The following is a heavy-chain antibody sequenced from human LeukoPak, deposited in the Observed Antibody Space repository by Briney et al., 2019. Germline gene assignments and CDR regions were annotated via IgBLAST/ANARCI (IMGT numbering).Heavy chain of an antibody. Sequence: GGSPGLSCAASGFTYHDFAMHWVRQAPGKGLEWVAAISWNSDNIDYADSVKGRFTIYRDNDMNSLYLEMASLRVEDSALYYCVKSGGYYYMDAWGKGTPVTVSS. CDR2: ISWNSDNI. V-gene: IGHV3-9*01. D-gene: IGHD3-16*01. CDR1: GFTYHDFA. CDR3: VKSGGYYYMDA. J-gene: IGHJ6*03.